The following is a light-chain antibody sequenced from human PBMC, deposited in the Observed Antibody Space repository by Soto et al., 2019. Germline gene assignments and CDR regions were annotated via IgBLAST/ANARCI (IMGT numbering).Light chain of an antibody. J-gene: IGKJ1*01. Sequence: EIQLTQSPSTLSASVGDRVTITCRASQSINGWLAWYQQKPGQAPNLLIYKASTLESGVPSRFSGSGSGTEFTLTVSSLQPDDFATYYCHQYHNFPLTFGQGTKVEI. CDR2: KAS. CDR3: HQYHNFPLT. V-gene: IGKV1-5*03. CDR1: QSINGW.